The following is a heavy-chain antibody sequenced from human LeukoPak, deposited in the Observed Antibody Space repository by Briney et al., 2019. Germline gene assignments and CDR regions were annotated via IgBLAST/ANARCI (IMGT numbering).Heavy chain of an antibody. Sequence: GGSLRLSCAASGFTLSSYDIHWVRQPTGKGLEGVSAIATACDTFYSASVKGRFPISRENAKNSLYLQMNSLRVGDTAVYYCTRGGDGFDPWGQGTLVTVSS. CDR1: GFTLSSYD. J-gene: IGHJ5*02. D-gene: IGHD7-27*01. CDR3: TRGGDGFDP. CDR2: IATACDT. V-gene: IGHV3-13*01.